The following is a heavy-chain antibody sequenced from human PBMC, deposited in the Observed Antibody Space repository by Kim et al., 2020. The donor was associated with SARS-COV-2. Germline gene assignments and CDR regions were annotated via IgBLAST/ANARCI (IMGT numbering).Heavy chain of an antibody. J-gene: IGHJ6*02. CDR3: ASAPRGYSGYDYYYYGMDV. Sequence: ASVKVSCKASGYTFTSYGISWVRQAPGQGLEWMGWISAYNGNTNYAQKLQGRVTMTTDTSTSTAYMELRSLRSDDTAVYYCASAPRGYSGYDYYYYGMDVWGQGTTVTVSS. V-gene: IGHV1-18*01. CDR2: ISAYNGNT. D-gene: IGHD5-12*01. CDR1: GYTFTSYG.